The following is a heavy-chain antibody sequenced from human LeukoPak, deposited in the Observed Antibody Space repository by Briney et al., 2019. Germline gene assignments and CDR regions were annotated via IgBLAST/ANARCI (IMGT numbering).Heavy chain of an antibody. V-gene: IGHV3-15*01. CDR2: IKRKIDGGTT. D-gene: IGHD3-10*01. Sequence: GGSLRLSCAASGFPFSNALMNWVRQAPGKGLEWVGRIKRKIDGGTTDFAAPVKGRFTISRDDSRATLYLEMTSLKTEDTAMYYCTTHPLYYRSEAYSSYYFDHWGQGILVTVSS. CDR1: GFPFSNAL. J-gene: IGHJ4*02. CDR3: TTHPLYYRSEAYSSYYFDH.